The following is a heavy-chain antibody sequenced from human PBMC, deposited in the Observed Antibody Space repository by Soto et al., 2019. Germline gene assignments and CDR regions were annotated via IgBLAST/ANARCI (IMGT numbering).Heavy chain of an antibody. CDR3: AKSYYGEYDHRLLFDN. J-gene: IGHJ4*02. CDR1: GFPFSGYA. V-gene: IGHV3-23*01. Sequence: EVQLLESAGGLVQPGGSLRLSCAASGFPFSGYAINWVRQAPGKGLGWVSIISGSGSSTNYADSVKGRFTISRDNARDTVYLQMNSLRAEDTAVYYCAKSYYGEYDHRLLFDNWGQGTLVTVSS. D-gene: IGHD4-17*01. CDR2: ISGSGSST.